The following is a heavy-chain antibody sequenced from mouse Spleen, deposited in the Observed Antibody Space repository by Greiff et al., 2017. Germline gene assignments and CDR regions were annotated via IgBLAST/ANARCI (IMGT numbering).Heavy chain of an antibody. CDR3: ARNREYGGAMDY. Sequence: QVQLQQSGPELVKPGASVKISCKASGYAFSSSWMNWVKQRPGKGLEWIGRIYPGDGDTNYNGKFKGKATLTADKSSSTAYMQLSSLTSEDSAVYFCARNREYGGAMDYWGQGTSVTVSS. V-gene: IGHV1-82*01. CDR1: GYAFSSSW. CDR2: IYPGDGDT. D-gene: IGHD2-10*02. J-gene: IGHJ4*01.